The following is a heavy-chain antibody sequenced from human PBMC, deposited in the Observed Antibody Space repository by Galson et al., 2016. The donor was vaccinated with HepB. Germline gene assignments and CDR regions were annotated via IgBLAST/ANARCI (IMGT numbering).Heavy chain of an antibody. Sequence: SLRLSCAASGFTFSRYDMHWVRQAPGKGLEWVAVISSDGSNKYYADSVKGRFTISRDNAKNSLYLQMNNLRDEDTTVYYCARDPHALDFWGQGTLVTVSS. CDR1: GFTFSRYD. J-gene: IGHJ4*02. CDR2: ISSDGSNK. V-gene: IGHV3-30*07. CDR3: ARDPHALDF.